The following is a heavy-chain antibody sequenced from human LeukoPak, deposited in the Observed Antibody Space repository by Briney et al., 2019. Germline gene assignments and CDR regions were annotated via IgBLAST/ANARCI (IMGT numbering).Heavy chain of an antibody. J-gene: IGHJ4*02. Sequence: PSETLSLTCTVSGGSIRSYYRSWIRQPAGKGLEWIGRIYSSGSTNYNPSLKSRVTMSVDTSTNQFSLRLSSVTAADTAVYYCAGSFDKYFDYWGQGTLVTVSS. CDR3: AGSFDKYFDY. CDR1: GGSIRSYY. V-gene: IGHV4-4*07. CDR2: IYSSGST. D-gene: IGHD1-26*01.